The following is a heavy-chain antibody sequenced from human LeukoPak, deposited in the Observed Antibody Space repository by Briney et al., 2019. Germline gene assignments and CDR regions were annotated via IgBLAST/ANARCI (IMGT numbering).Heavy chain of an antibody. J-gene: IGHJ4*02. CDR1: GGSFSDYY. CDR2: INHSGST. V-gene: IGHV4-34*01. Sequence: SETLSLTCAVYGGSFSDYYWNWIRQPPGKGLEWIGEINHSGSTNYNPSLKSRVTISVDTSKNQFSLKLSSVTAADTAVYYCARGFTSAAAGTSSLGYWGQGTLVTVSS. D-gene: IGHD6-13*01. CDR3: ARGFTSAAAGTSSLGY.